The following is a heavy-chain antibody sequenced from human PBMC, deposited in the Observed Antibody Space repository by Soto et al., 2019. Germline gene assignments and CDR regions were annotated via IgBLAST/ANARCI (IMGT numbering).Heavy chain of an antibody. V-gene: IGHV5-10-1*01. CDR3: ARQKHNVDTVDFDY. Sequence: GESLKISCNGSGYSFTIYCISLVLQMPGKGLEWMGRIDPSDSYTNYSPSFQGHVTISADKSISTAYLQWSSLKASDTAMYYCARQKHNVDTVDFDYWGQGTLVTVSS. D-gene: IGHD5-18*01. CDR1: GYSFTIYC. CDR2: IDPSDSYT. J-gene: IGHJ4*02.